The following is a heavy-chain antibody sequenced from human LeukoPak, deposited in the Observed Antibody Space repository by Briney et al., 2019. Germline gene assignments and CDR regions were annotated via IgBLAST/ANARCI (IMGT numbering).Heavy chain of an antibody. V-gene: IGHV4-34*01. CDR1: GGSFSGYY. D-gene: IGHD3-22*01. Sequence: PSETLSLTCAVYGGSFSGYYWSWIRQPPGKGLEWIGEINHSGSTNYNPSLKSRVTISVDTSKNQFSLKLSSVTAADTAVYYCARRSTAYYYDSSGYYRFDYWGQGTLVTVSS. CDR3: ARRSTAYYYDSSGYYRFDY. CDR2: INHSGST. J-gene: IGHJ4*02.